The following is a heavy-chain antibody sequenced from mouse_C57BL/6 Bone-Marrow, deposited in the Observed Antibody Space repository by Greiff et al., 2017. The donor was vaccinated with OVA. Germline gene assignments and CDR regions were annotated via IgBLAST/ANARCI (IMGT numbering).Heavy chain of an antibody. J-gene: IGHJ3*01. CDR1: GFTFSSYA. D-gene: IGHD2-5*01. CDR2: ISAGGSYT. Sequence: EVKLMESGGGLVKPGGSLKLSCAASGFTFSSYAMSWVRQTPEKRLEWVATISAGGSYTYYTDNVKGRFTISRDNAKNNMYLQRSHLKSYDTALYYCGSRYYINPAWFAYWGQGTLVTVSA. V-gene: IGHV5-4*03. CDR3: GSRYYINPAWFAY.